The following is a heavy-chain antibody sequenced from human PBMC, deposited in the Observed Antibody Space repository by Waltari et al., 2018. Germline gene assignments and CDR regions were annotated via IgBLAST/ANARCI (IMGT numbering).Heavy chain of an antibody. J-gene: IGHJ4*02. D-gene: IGHD6-13*01. V-gene: IGHV3-48*01. CDR2: ISSSSSTI. CDR1: GFTFSSYS. CDR3: ARATPAAAVDY. Sequence: EVQLVESGGGLVQPGGSLRLSCAASGFTFSSYSMNWVRQAPGKGLEWVSYISSSSSTIYYAYSVKGRFTISRDNAKNSLYLQMNSLRAEDTAVYYCARATPAAAVDYWGQGTLVTVSS.